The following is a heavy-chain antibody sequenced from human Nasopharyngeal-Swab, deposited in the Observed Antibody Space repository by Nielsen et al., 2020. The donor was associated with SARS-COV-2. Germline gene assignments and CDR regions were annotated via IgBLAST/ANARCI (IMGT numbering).Heavy chain of an antibody. Sequence: GESLKISCSSSGFLFNSYTFNLVRQAPGKGLEWVSFIHTGSNDILYAESVRGRFSISRDDAQSSLHLQMNSLRVEDTAVYYCLRGIGGLQATDREFWGQGTLVTVSS. D-gene: IGHD3-16*01. CDR2: IHTGSNDI. J-gene: IGHJ4*02. CDR3: LRGIGGLQATDREF. V-gene: IGHV3-21*06. CDR1: GFLFNSYT.